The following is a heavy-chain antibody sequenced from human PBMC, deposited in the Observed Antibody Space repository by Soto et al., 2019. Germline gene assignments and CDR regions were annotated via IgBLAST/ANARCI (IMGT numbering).Heavy chain of an antibody. CDR2: FYSSGSI. D-gene: IGHD6-25*01. V-gene: IGHV4-31*03. Sequence: SETLSLTCFVSGYSITAGGYYWSWIRHHPGKGLEWIGSFYSSGSIIYNPSLRSRVSISGDTSSNQFSMSLTSVTAADTARYYCARMYSSGSGWFHPWGQGTLVTVPQ. CDR1: GYSITAGGYY. J-gene: IGHJ5*02. CDR3: ARMYSSGSGWFHP.